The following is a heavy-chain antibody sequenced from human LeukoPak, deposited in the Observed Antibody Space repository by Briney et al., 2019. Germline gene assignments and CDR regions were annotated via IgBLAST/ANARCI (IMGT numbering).Heavy chain of an antibody. Sequence: SGTLSLTCGVSGGSITSTNWWSWVRQPPGQGLEWIGEISLTGRTNYNPSLIGRVIMTLDESRNQLSLTLTSVTAADTAMYYCTRESGPYCPFGYWGQGTLVVVPS. V-gene: IGHV4-4*02. CDR2: ISLTGRT. CDR1: GGSITSTNW. CDR3: TRESGPYCPFGY. J-gene: IGHJ4*02. D-gene: IGHD1-26*01.